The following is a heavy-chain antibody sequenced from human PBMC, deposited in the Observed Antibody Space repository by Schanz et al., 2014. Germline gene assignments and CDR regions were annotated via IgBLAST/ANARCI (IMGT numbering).Heavy chain of an antibody. CDR3: AKGQLLSYYFDY. CDR1: GFRLSTYG. Sequence: VQLVESGGGVVQPGGSPRLSCAASGFRLSTYGMHWVRHAPGKGLEWVSAISGSGGDTYYADSVKGRFTISRDNSKNTLYLQMNSLRAEGPAVYYCAKGQLLSYYFDYWGQGALVTVSS. J-gene: IGHJ4*02. V-gene: IGHV3-23*04. CDR2: ISGSGGDT. D-gene: IGHD2-21*01.